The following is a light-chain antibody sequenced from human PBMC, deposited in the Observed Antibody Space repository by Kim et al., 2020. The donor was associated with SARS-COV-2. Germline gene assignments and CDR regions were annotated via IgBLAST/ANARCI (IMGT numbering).Light chain of an antibody. J-gene: IGLJ2*01. V-gene: IGLV3-19*01. CDR3: KSRDSSGNVV. Sequence: SSELTQDPAVSVALGQTVRITCQGDSLRSYYASWYQQKPGQAPVLVIYVRNNRPSGIPDRFSGSTSGNTASLTITGAQAEDEADYYCKSRDSSGNVVFGGGTKLTVL. CDR1: SLRSYY. CDR2: VRN.